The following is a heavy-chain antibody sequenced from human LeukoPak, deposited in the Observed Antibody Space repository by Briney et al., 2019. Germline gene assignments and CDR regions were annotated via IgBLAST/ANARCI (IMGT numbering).Heavy chain of an antibody. D-gene: IGHD3-3*01. Sequence: PSETLSLTCTVSGYSISSSYYWGWIRQPPGKGLEWIGSIYYSGSTYYNPSLKSRVTISVDTSKNQFSLKLSSVTAADTAVYYCARDQIHLGFWSGTVGRAFDIWGQGTMVTVSS. CDR3: ARDQIHLGFWSGTVGRAFDI. J-gene: IGHJ3*02. CDR2: IYYSGST. CDR1: GYSISSSYY. V-gene: IGHV4-38-2*02.